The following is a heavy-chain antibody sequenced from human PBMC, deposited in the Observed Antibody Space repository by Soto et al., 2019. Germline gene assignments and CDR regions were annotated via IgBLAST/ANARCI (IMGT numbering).Heavy chain of an antibody. Sequence: QVQLVQSGAEVKKPGSSVKVSCKASGGTFSSYTISWVRQAPGQALEWMARIIPILGIANYEQKFQGRVTITADKSTSTGYMELSSLRSEDTAVYYCARFRGSYGMDVWGQGTTVTVSS. CDR2: IIPILGIA. CDR1: GGTFSSYT. D-gene: IGHD3-10*01. V-gene: IGHV1-69*02. J-gene: IGHJ6*02. CDR3: ARFRGSYGMDV.